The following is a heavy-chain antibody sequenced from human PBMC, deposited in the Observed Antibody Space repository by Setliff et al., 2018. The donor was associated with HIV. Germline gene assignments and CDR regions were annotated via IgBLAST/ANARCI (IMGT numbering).Heavy chain of an antibody. J-gene: IGHJ5*02. CDR2: VYTTGGT. CDR1: GGSISSGIYY. Sequence: PSETLSLTCTVSGGSISSGIYYWIWIRQPAGKGLEWIGHVYTTGGTNYNPSLESRLTISVDTSRNQFSLRLSSVTAADTAVYYCARGPFRGPVGGGWFDPWGQGTLVTVSS. D-gene: IGHD3-10*01. V-gene: IGHV4-61*09. CDR3: ARGPFRGPVGGGWFDP.